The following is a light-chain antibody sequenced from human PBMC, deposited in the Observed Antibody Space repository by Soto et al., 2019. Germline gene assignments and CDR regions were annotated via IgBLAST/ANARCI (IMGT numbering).Light chain of an antibody. Sequence: QSVLTQPASVSGSPGQSITISCTGTSSDVGSYNLVSWYQQLPGKAPKLMIHEGSKRPSGVSNRFSGSKSGNTASLTISGLQAEDEADYYCCSYASSSTKVFGGGTKLTVL. CDR3: CSYASSSTKV. CDR2: EGS. CDR1: SSDVGSYNL. J-gene: IGLJ3*02. V-gene: IGLV2-14*02.